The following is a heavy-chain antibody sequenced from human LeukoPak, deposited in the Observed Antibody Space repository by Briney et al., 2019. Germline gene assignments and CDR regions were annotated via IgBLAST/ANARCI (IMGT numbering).Heavy chain of an antibody. D-gene: IGHD3-10*01. CDR2: IYHSGST. CDR1: GGSISSSNW. V-gene: IGHV4-4*02. J-gene: IGHJ5*02. Sequence: SGTLSLTCAVSGGSISSSNWWSWVRQPPGEGLEWIGEIYHSGSTNYNPSLKSRVTISVDKSKNQFSLKLSSVTAADTAVYYCAREGVGGSGMLNWFDPWGQGTLVTVSS. CDR3: AREGVGGSGMLNWFDP.